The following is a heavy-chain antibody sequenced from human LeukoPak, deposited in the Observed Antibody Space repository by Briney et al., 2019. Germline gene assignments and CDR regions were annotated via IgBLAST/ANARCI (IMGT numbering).Heavy chain of an antibody. CDR3: AASSGTYYRFDS. CDR2: IVVGSGNT. D-gene: IGHD1-26*01. J-gene: IGHJ4*02. CDR1: GFTFTSSA. V-gene: IGHV1-58*02. Sequence: SVKVSCKASGFTFTSSAMQWVRQARGQRLEWIGWIVVGSGNTNYAQKFQERVTITRDMSTRTAYMELSSLRSEDTAVYYRAASSGTYYRFDSWGQGTLVTVSS.